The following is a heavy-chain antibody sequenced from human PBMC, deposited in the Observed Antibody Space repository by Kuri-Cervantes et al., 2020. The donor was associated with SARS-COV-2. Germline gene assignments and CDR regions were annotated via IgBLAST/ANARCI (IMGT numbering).Heavy chain of an antibody. CDR2: IGTAGDP. Sequence: LSLTCAASGFTFSSYDMHWVRQATGKGLEWVSAIGTAGDPYYPGSVKGRFTISRDNSKNTLHLQMSSLRAEDTAVYYCVNIVGSSDAFDIWGQGTMVTVSS. J-gene: IGHJ3*02. D-gene: IGHD2/OR15-2a*01. CDR3: VNIVGSSDAFDI. CDR1: GFTFSSYD. V-gene: IGHV3-13*05.